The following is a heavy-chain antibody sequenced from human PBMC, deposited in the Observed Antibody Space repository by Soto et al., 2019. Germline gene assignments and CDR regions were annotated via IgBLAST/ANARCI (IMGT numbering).Heavy chain of an antibody. V-gene: IGHV4-39*01. CDR3: ARQRGTNIGSPH. CDR2: VYYGGSP. J-gene: IGHJ4*02. D-gene: IGHD2-8*01. Sequence: SETLCVTCSVSGDSISSDESYWGWIRQPPGKGLEWIGNVYYGGSPNYTPSLKSRITISVDISKNQFSLSLGSVTAADTAVYYCARQRGTNIGSPHWAPGSRVTV. CDR1: GDSISSDESY.